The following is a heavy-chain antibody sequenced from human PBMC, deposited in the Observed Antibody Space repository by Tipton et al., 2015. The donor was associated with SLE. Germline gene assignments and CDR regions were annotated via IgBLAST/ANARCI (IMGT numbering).Heavy chain of an antibody. CDR1: GDSIISSY. V-gene: IGHV4-59*01. D-gene: IGHD2-15*01. Sequence: SLTCSVSGDSIISSYWSWIRQPPGKGLEWIGYIYYSGTTNYNPSLKSRVTISVDTSKNEFSLKLSSVTAADTAVYYCARVRRNTYSIYYFEYWGQGALVTVSS. J-gene: IGHJ4*02. CDR3: ARVRRNTYSIYYFEY. CDR2: IYYSGTT.